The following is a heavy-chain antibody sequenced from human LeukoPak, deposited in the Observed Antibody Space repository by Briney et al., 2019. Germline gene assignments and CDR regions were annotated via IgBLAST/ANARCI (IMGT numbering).Heavy chain of an antibody. D-gene: IGHD6-19*01. Sequence: PGGSLRLSCTASGFSFGDYGMHWLRQAPGKGLEWVAGISWTTDNIGYADFVKGRFTISRDNAKKSLYLQMNSLRSEDTALYYCAKALEGSAWPTYFFDFWGQGTLVTVSS. CDR1: GFSFGDYG. V-gene: IGHV3-9*01. CDR3: AKALEGSAWPTYFFDF. J-gene: IGHJ4*02. CDR2: ISWTTDNI.